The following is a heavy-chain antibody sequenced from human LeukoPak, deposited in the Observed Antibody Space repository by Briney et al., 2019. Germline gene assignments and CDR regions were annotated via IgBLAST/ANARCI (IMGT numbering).Heavy chain of an antibody. D-gene: IGHD3-16*01. CDR1: GYTLTSHY. V-gene: IGHV1-46*01. CDR2: ISPRGGAT. CDR3: ASGMQLRVGELFLDTRYDGFDL. Sequence: GGSLNVSCKASGYTLTSHYMHWVRQAPGPGLEWMGLISPRGGATIYGQKFQGRVTITRETSTSTVYMELSSLRPADTAVYYCASGMQLRVGELFLDTRYDGFDLWGQGTMVTVSS. J-gene: IGHJ3*01.